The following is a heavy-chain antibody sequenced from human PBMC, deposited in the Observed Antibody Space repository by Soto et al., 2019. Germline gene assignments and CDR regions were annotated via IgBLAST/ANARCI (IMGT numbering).Heavy chain of an antibody. Sequence: ASVKVSCKASGYTFTGYYMHWVRQAPGQGLEWMGWINPDSGGTNYAQKFQGSVTMTRDTSISTAYMELSRLRSDDTAVYYCARDLGGLLDYFDYWGQGTLVTVSS. CDR1: GYTFTGYY. CDR2: INPDSGGT. D-gene: IGHD3-16*01. J-gene: IGHJ4*02. V-gene: IGHV1-2*02. CDR3: ARDLGGLLDYFDY.